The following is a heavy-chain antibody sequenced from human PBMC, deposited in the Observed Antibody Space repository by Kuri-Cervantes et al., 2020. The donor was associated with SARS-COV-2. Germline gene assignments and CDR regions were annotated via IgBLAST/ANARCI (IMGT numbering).Heavy chain of an antibody. Sequence: GESLKISCAASGFTFDDYVMHWVRQAPGKGLEWVSLISGDGGSTYYADSVKGRFTISRDNAKNSLYLQMNSLRAEDTAVYYCANYCGGDCPDAFDIWGQGTMVTVSS. CDR3: ANYCGGDCPDAFDI. CDR1: GFTFDDYV. CDR2: ISGDGGST. J-gene: IGHJ3*02. V-gene: IGHV3-43*02. D-gene: IGHD2-21*01.